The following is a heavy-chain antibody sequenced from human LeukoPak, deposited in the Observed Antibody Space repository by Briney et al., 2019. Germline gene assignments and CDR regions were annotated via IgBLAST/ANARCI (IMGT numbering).Heavy chain of an antibody. CDR3: ADTAAGNYFQH. D-gene: IGHD6-13*01. CDR1: GFTFSSYA. V-gene: IGHV3-66*01. J-gene: IGHJ1*01. CDR2: IYSGGST. Sequence: PGGSLRLSCAASGFTFSSYAMSWVRQAPRKGLEWVSVIYSGGSTYYADSVKGRFTISRDNSKNTLYLQMNSLRAEDTAVYYCADTAAGNYFQHWGQGTLVTVSS.